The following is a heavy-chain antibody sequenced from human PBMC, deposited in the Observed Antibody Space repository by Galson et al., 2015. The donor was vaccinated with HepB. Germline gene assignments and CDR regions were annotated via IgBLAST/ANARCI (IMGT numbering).Heavy chain of an antibody. CDR2: INAGNGNT. Sequence: SVKVSCKASGYTFTSYAMHWVRQAPGQRLEWMGWINAGNGNTKYSQKFQGRVTITRDTSASTAYMELSSLRSEDTAVYYCARSSGSYFQIPKFDYWGQGTLVTVSS. CDR1: GYTFTSYA. D-gene: IGHD1-26*01. CDR3: ARSSGSYFQIPKFDY. J-gene: IGHJ4*02. V-gene: IGHV1-3*01.